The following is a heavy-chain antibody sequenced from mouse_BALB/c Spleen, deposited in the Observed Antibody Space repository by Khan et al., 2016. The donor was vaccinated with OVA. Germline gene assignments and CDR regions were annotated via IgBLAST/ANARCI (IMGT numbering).Heavy chain of an antibody. V-gene: IGHV1-53*01. Sequence: QIQLVQSGAELVKPGASVRLSCKASGYTFTSYYLYWVKQRPGQGLEWIGDINPSNGDTNFNEKFKSKATLTVDKSSSTAYIHLNSLTSEDSAVYYCTRSGYGSLAYWGQGTLVTVSA. J-gene: IGHJ3*01. CDR2: INPSNGDT. CDR1: GYTFTSYY. D-gene: IGHD2-2*01. CDR3: TRSGYGSLAY.